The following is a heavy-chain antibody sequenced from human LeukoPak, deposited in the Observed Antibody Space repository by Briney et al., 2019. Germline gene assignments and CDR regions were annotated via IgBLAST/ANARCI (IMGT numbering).Heavy chain of an antibody. CDR1: GFMFADYG. CDR2: INWDASST. Sequence: GGSLRLSCAAAGFMFADYGMNWVRQVPGKGLGWVSGINWDASSTNHADSVKGRFTISRDNAKNSLYLQMNTLRAEDTALYYCARDFKYCTGGVCYFTAVADYWGQGTLVTVSS. J-gene: IGHJ4*02. CDR3: ARDFKYCTGGVCYFTAVADY. D-gene: IGHD2-8*02. V-gene: IGHV3-20*04.